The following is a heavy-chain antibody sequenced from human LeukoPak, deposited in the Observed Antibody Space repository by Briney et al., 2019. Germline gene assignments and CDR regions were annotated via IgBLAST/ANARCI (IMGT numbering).Heavy chain of an antibody. CDR1: RYTFNRFI. CDR3: ARDMSLLWFGDPFDY. Sequence: GGSLRLSCVASRYTFNRFIMNCVRHARVKGVEWLSYISSSATVIYYADSVKGRFTIYRDNAKNSLSLQMNSLRDEDTAIYYCARDMSLLWFGDPFDYWGQGTLVTVSS. CDR2: ISSSATVI. D-gene: IGHD3-10*01. J-gene: IGHJ4*02. V-gene: IGHV3-48*02.